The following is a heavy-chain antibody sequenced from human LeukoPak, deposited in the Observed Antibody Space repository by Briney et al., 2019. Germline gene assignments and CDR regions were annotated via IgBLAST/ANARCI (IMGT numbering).Heavy chain of an antibody. CDR3: ARVGYYEWDNWFDP. V-gene: IGHV4-39*07. Sequence: SETLSLTCTVSGGSISSSSYYWGWIRQPPGKGLEWIGSIYYSGSTNYNPSLKSRVTISVDTSKNQFSLRLSSVTAADTAVYYCARVGYYEWDNWFDPWGQGTLVTVSS. CDR1: GGSISSSSYY. D-gene: IGHD3-22*01. J-gene: IGHJ5*02. CDR2: IYYSGST.